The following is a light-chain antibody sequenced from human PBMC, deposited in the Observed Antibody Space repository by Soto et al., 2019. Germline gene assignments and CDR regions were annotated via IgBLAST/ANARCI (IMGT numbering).Light chain of an antibody. CDR3: QNYNSAPIT. Sequence: IQLTQSPSSLSASVGDRVTITCRASQGIINYLAWYQQKPGKAPKLLIYGASTLQSGVPSRFRGGGSGTNFTLTISSLQPEDVGTYYCQNYNSAPITFGQGTRLEI. CDR2: GAS. V-gene: IGKV1-27*01. CDR1: QGIINY. J-gene: IGKJ5*01.